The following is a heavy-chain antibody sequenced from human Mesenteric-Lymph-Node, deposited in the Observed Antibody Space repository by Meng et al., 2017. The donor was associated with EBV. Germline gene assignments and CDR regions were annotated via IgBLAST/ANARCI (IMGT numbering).Heavy chain of an antibody. Sequence: QEQVRGCGPRLVKLSGTLSRTCAVSGGSISSSYWWIWVRQPPGKGLEWIGEIYHSGSTNYNPSLKSRVTISLDKSKNQFSLKLSSVTAADTAVYYCARGVQVAWRFDPWGQGTLVTVSS. CDR2: IYHSGST. CDR3: ARGVQVAWRFDP. CDR1: GGSISSSYW. D-gene: IGHD2-15*01. J-gene: IGHJ5*02. V-gene: IGHV4-4*02.